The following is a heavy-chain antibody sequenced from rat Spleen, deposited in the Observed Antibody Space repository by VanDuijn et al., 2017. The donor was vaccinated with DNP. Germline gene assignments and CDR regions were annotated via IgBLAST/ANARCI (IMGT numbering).Heavy chain of an antibody. CDR2: ISTGGDNT. J-gene: IGHJ2*01. V-gene: IGHV5S13*01. Sequence: EVQLVESGGGLVQPGRSLTLSCEVSGFTFNNYFMAWVRQTPTKGLEWVAFISTGGDNTYYRDSVKGRFTISRDNAKNTQYLQMDSLRSEDTATYYCATWDLDYWGQGVMVTVSS. CDR1: GFTFNNYF. CDR3: ATWDLDY. D-gene: IGHD4-6*01.